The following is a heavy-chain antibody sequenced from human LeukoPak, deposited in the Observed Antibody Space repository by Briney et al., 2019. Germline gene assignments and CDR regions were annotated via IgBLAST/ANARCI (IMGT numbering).Heavy chain of an antibody. Sequence: GGSLRLSCAASGFPSTGSWMNWGRPAHGKGLEWVANINPDGSHKRFVDSVMGRFTMSRDNAKNSLYLQMNDLRVEDTAVFYCAAWTDRGYNFWGQGTRVTVSS. CDR3: AAWTDRGYNF. J-gene: IGHJ4*02. CDR1: GFPSTGSW. D-gene: IGHD5-24*01. V-gene: IGHV3-7*01. CDR2: INPDGSHK.